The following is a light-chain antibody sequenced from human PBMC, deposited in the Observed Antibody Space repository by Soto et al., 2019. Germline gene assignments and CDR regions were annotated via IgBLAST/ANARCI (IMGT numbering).Light chain of an antibody. CDR3: QQYGSSPRT. CDR1: QSVSTNY. V-gene: IGKV3-20*01. CDR2: GAS. J-gene: IGKJ1*01. Sequence: VLTQSPGTLSLSPGERATLSCRASQSVSTNYLAWYQQKPGQAPGLLIYGASSRATGIPDRFAGSGSGTDFTLTISRLEPEDFAVYYCQQYGSSPRTFGQGTKVDIK.